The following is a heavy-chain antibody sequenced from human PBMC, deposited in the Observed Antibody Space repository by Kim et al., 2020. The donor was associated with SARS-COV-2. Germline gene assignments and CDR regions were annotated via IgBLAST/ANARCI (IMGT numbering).Heavy chain of an antibody. J-gene: IGHJ6*02. Sequence: SETLSLTCTVSGGSISSYYWSWIRQPPGKGLEWIGYIYYSGSTNYNPSLKSRVTISVDTSKNQFSLKLSSVTAADTAVYYCARAQFSLVDIVVVPAAKLWYYYGMDVWGQGTTVTVSS. D-gene: IGHD2-2*03. CDR1: GGSISSYY. CDR3: ARAQFSLVDIVVVPAAKLWYYYGMDV. CDR2: IYYSGST. V-gene: IGHV4-59*01.